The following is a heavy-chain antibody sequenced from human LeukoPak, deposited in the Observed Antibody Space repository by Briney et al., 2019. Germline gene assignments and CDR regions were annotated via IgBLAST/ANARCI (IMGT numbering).Heavy chain of an antibody. CDR1: GFTFSSYS. D-gene: IGHD1-26*01. J-gene: IGHJ5*02. V-gene: IGHV3-21*01. CDR3: ARARGEWELLDWFDP. Sequence: PGGSLRLSCAASGFTFSSYSMNWVRQAPGKGLECVSSISSSSSYIYYADSVKGRFTISRDNAKNSLYLQMNSLRAEDTAVYYCARARGEWELLDWFDPWGQGTLVTVSS. CDR2: ISSSSSYI.